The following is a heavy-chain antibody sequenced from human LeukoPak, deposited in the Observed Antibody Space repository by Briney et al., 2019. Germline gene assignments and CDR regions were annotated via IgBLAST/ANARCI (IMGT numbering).Heavy chain of an antibody. Sequence: ASVKVSCKASGYTFTGYYMHWVRQAPGQGLEWMGWINPNSGGTNYAQKFQGWVTMTRDTSISTAYTELSRLRSDDTAVYYCAREGLSGYSYGYVYWGQGTLVTVSS. D-gene: IGHD5-18*01. J-gene: IGHJ4*02. CDR3: AREGLSGYSYGYVY. V-gene: IGHV1-2*04. CDR2: INPNSGGT. CDR1: GYTFTGYY.